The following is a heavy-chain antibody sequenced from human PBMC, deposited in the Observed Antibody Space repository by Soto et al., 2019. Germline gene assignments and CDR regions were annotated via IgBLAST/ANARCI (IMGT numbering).Heavy chain of an antibody. Sequence: QVQLQESGPGLVKPSQTLSLTCTVSGGSISSGGYFWSWIRQHPGKGLEWIGFIYYSGSTYYNPSLKRLFTISVDTSKRPFSQTLSSVTAADTAVYSCAREGAAPYYHYGMDVWGQGTTGTVSS. CDR1: GGSISSGGYF. CDR2: IYYSGST. V-gene: IGHV4-31*01. J-gene: IGHJ6*02. CDR3: AREGAAPYYHYGMDV. D-gene: IGHD6-6*01.